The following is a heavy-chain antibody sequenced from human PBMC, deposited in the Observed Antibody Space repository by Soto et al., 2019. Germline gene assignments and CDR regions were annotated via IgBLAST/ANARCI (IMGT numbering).Heavy chain of an antibody. Sequence: SGPTLVNPTQTLTLTCSFSGFSLSTSRESVGWIRQPPGKALEWLAMIYWDDDKRHRPSLKSRLTVTKDTSENQVVLTITDMDLVDTPTYGCAHAPYNTSWTTFDHGGKGILVPVS. J-gene: IGHJ4*02. D-gene: IGHD3-3*01. CDR3: AHAPYNTSWTTFDH. CDR2: IYWDDDK. V-gene: IGHV2-5*02. CDR1: GFSLSTSRES.